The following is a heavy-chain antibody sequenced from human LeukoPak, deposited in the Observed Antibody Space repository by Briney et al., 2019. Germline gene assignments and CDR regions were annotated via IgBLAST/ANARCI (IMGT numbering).Heavy chain of an antibody. CDR2: ISSSGSTI. D-gene: IGHD6-13*01. CDR3: ARERAVLDGYSSSWYGGNWFDP. CDR1: GFTFSSYE. J-gene: IGHJ5*02. V-gene: IGHV3-48*03. Sequence: GGSLRLSCAASGFTFSSYEMNWVRQAPGQGLEWVSYISSSGSTIYYADSVKGRFTISRDNAKNSLYLQMNSLRAEDTAVYYCARERAVLDGYSSSWYGGNWFDPWGQGTLVTVSS.